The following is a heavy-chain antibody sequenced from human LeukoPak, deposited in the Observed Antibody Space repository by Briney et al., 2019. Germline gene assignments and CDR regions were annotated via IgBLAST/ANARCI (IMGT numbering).Heavy chain of an antibody. V-gene: IGHV3-64*01. Sequence: GGSLRLSCAASGFTFSSYAMHWVRQAPGKGLEYVSAISSNGGSTYYANSVKGRFTISRDNSKNTLYLQMGSLRAEDTAVYYCARSLVRNLNYYYYMDVWGKGTTVTVSS. CDR3: ARSLVRNLNYYYYMDV. CDR2: ISSNGGST. J-gene: IGHJ6*03. CDR1: GFTFSSYA. D-gene: IGHD3-16*01.